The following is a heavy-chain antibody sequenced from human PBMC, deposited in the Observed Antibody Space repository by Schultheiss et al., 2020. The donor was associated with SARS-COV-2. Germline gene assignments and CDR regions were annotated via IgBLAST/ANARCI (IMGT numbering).Heavy chain of an antibody. J-gene: IGHJ4*02. D-gene: IGHD6-19*01. CDR3: ARDRIAVALDPGSFDY. V-gene: IGHV3-30*03. CDR1: GFTFSSYW. CDR2: ISYDGSNK. Sequence: GGSLRLSCAASGFTFSSYWMHWVRQAPGKGLEWVAVISYDGSNKYYADSVKGRFTISRDNAKGSLYLQMNSLRAEDTAVYYCARDRIAVALDPGSFDYWGQGTLVTVSS.